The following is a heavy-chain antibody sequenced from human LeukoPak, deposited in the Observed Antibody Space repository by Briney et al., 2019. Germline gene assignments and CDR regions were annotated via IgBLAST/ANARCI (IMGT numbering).Heavy chain of an antibody. D-gene: IGHD5-18*01. CDR1: GYTFSGYY. J-gene: IGHJ4*02. CDR3: ATGRGYSYGFDS. CDR2: IYPNSGGT. Sequence: ASVKVSCKASGYTFSGYYMHWVRQAPGKGLEWVAWIYPNSGGTKYAQKFQGRVTVTRDTSISTAYMQLSRLKSDDTAVYYCATGRGYSYGFDSWGQGTLVTVSS. V-gene: IGHV1-2*02.